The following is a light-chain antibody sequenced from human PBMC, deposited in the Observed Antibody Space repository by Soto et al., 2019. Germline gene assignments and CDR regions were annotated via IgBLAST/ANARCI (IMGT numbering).Light chain of an antibody. V-gene: IGLV2-23*01. Sequence: QSALAQPASVSGSPGQSITISCTGDSGYVGTYSLLSCFLQHPGKPPIVVFYDRHKRPSGLPFRFSGSTSVYTASLTISVLQTDDEADYYCCLYVGATTYVFGTGTKGTVL. CDR2: DRH. CDR3: CLYVGATTYV. J-gene: IGLJ1*01. CDR1: SGYVGTYSL.